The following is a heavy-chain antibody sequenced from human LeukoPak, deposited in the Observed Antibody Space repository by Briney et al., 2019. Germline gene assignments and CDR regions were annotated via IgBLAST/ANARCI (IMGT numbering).Heavy chain of an antibody. J-gene: IGHJ4*02. Sequence: ASVKVSCKASGYTFTSYYMHWVRQAPGQGLEWMGIINPSGGSTSYAQKFQGRVTMTRDTSTSTVYMELSSLRSEDTAVYYCARLITESYYYDSSGYLDYWGQGTLVTVSS. V-gene: IGHV1-46*01. D-gene: IGHD3-22*01. CDR3: ARLITESYYYDSSGYLDY. CDR1: GYTFTSYY. CDR2: INPSGGST.